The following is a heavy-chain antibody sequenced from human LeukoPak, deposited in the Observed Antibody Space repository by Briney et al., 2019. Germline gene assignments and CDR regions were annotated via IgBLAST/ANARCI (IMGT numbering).Heavy chain of an antibody. Sequence: ASVKVSCKASGGTFSSYAISWVRQVPGQGLEWMGRIIPIFGTANYAQKFQGRVTITTDESTSTAYMELSSLRSEDTAVYYCASERQRELLSGDFDIWGQGTMVTVSS. J-gene: IGHJ3*02. CDR1: GGTFSSYA. CDR3: ASERQRELLSGDFDI. CDR2: IIPIFGTA. D-gene: IGHD3-10*01. V-gene: IGHV1-69*05.